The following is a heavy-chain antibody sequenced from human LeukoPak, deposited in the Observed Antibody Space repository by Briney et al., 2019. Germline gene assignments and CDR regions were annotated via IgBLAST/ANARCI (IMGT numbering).Heavy chain of an antibody. CDR2: INAGNGNT. CDR3: ARDSTKKALVVPATPHY. V-gene: IGHV1-3*01. Sequence: ASVKVSCKASGYTFTTYAVHWVRQAPGQRLEWMGWINAGNGNTKYSQKFQDRVTITRDTSANTAYMELSSLRSEDTAVYYCARDSTKKALVVPATPHYWGQGTLATVTS. CDR1: GYTFTTYA. J-gene: IGHJ4*02. D-gene: IGHD2-15*01.